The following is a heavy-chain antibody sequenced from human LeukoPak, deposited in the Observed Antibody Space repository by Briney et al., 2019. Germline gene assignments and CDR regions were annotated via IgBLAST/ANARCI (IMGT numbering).Heavy chain of an antibody. J-gene: IGHJ3*02. CDR3: ARVLGYCSGTSCYSYDAFDI. Sequence: ASVKVSCKASGYTFTSYDINWVRQATGQGREWMGWMNPNSGNTGYAQKFQGRVTMTRNTSISTAYMELSSLRSEDTAVYYCARVLGYCSGTSCYSYDAFDIWGQGTMVTVSS. V-gene: IGHV1-8*01. CDR1: GYTFTSYD. D-gene: IGHD2-2*01. CDR2: MNPNSGNT.